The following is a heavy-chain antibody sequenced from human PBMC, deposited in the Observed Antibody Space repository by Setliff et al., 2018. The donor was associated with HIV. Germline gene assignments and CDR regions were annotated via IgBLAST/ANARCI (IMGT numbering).Heavy chain of an antibody. CDR2: ISAYNGNT. CDR1: GYAFTSYG. J-gene: IGHJ3*02. Sequence: ASVKVSCKASGYAFTSYGISWVRQAPGQGLEWMGWISAYNGNTNYVQKLQGRVTMTTDTSTSTAYMELRSLRSDGTAVYYCARDKRSFYGDYEGDAFDIWGQGTMVTVS. V-gene: IGHV1-18*01. D-gene: IGHD4-17*01. CDR3: ARDKRSFYGDYEGDAFDI.